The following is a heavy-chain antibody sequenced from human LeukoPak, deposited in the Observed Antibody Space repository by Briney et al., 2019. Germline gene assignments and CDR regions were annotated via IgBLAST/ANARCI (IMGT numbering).Heavy chain of an antibody. Sequence: SVKVSCKASGGTFISYAISWVRQAPGKGVEWMGGIIPIFGTANHAQKFQGRVTITTEESTSTAYMQLSSLRSEDTAVYYCARARQHYGSGSFYYYYMDVWGKGTTVTVSS. V-gene: IGHV1-69*05. CDR3: ARARQHYGSGSFYYYYMDV. D-gene: IGHD3-10*01. J-gene: IGHJ6*03. CDR2: IIPIFGTA. CDR1: GGTFISYA.